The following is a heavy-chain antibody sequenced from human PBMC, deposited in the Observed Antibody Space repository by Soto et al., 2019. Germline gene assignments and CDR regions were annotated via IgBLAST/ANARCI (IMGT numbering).Heavy chain of an antibody. CDR3: AHSKDYSSRWYTLDFDY. Sequence: ESGPTLGNPTQSVTLTCSFSGFSLSTSGVGVGWIRQPPERALEWLALIYWDDDKRYSPSLKSRLTITKDTSKNQVVLTMTNVDPVDTATYYCAHSKDYSSRWYTLDFDYWGQGTLVTVSS. CDR2: IYWDDDK. D-gene: IGHD6-13*01. J-gene: IGHJ4*02. V-gene: IGHV2-5*02. CDR1: GFSLSTSGVG.